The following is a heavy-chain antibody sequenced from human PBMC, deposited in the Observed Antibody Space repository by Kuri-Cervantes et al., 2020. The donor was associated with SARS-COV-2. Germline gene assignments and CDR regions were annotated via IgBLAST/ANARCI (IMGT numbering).Heavy chain of an antibody. CDR2: IYYSGST. Sequence: GSLRLSCTVSGGSISSYYWSWIRQPPGKGLEWIGYIYYSGSTNYNPSLKSRVTISVDTSKNQFSLKLSSVTAADTAVYYCARLRLRLGELSHDYWGQGTLVTVSS. J-gene: IGHJ4*02. CDR1: GGSISSYY. D-gene: IGHD3-16*02. V-gene: IGHV4-59*12. CDR3: ARLRLRLGELSHDY.